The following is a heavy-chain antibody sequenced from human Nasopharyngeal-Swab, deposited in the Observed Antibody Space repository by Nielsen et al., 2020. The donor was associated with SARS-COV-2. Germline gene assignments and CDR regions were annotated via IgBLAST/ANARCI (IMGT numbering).Heavy chain of an antibody. D-gene: IGHD3-3*01. CDR1: GGSISSSSYY. CDR3: ARGTNYDFWSNYAHYYFDY. J-gene: IGHJ4*02. Sequence: SETLSLTCTVPGGSISSSSYYWAWIRQPPGKGLEWIGTIYYSGSTYYNPSLKSRLTLSVDTSTNQFSLKLSSLTAADTAVYYCARGTNYDFWSNYAHYYFDYWGQGALVTVSS. V-gene: IGHV4-39*07. CDR2: IYYSGST.